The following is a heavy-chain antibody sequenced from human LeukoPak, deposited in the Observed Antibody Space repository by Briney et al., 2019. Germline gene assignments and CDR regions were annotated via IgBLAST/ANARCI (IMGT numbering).Heavy chain of an antibody. CDR1: GFTFSSYW. CDR2: INHNGNVN. J-gene: IGHJ6*02. V-gene: IGHV3-7*03. D-gene: IGHD3-16*01. Sequence: TGGSLRLSCADSGFTFSSYWMNWARQAPGKGLEWVASINHNGNVNYYVDSVKGRFTISRDNAKNSLYLQMSNLRAEDTAVYFCARGGGLDVWGQGATVTVSS. CDR3: ARGGGLDV.